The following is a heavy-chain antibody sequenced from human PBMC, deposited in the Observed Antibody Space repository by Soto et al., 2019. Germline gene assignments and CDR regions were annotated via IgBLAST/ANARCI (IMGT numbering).Heavy chain of an antibody. J-gene: IGHJ6*03. CDR3: AKYSGYEAYYYYMDV. CDR2: ISGSGGST. D-gene: IGHD5-12*01. V-gene: IGHV3-23*01. Sequence: GGFLRLSCAASGFTFSSYAMSWVRQAPGKGLEWVSAISGSGGSTYYADSVKGRFTISRDNSKNTLYLQMNSLRAEDTAVYYCAKYSGYEAYYYYMDVWGKGTTVTVSS. CDR1: GFTFSSYA.